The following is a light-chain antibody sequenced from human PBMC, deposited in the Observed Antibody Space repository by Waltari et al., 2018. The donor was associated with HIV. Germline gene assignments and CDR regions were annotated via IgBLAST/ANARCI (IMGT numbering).Light chain of an antibody. V-gene: IGKV3-11*01. CDR2: DAS. CDR1: QSVSFF. J-gene: IGKJ1*01. Sequence: EVVLTQSPATLSLSPGERATLSCRASQSVSFFLAWYQQKPGQAPRLPIYDASTRATGTPARFSGSGSGTDFTLTISSLEPEDFAVYYCQHRFNWPRTTFGQGTQVE. CDR3: QHRFNWPRTT.